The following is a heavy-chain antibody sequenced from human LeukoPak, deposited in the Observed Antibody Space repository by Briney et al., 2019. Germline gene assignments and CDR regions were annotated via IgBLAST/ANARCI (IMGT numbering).Heavy chain of an antibody. CDR2: IYYSGST. CDR1: GGSVSSGSYY. V-gene: IGHV4-61*01. CDR3: ARSLITVAGATAGFDF. D-gene: IGHD6-19*01. Sequence: SETLSLTCTVSGGSVSSGSYYWRWIRQPPGKGLEWIAYIYYSGSTNYNPSLKNRVTISVDTSKNQFSLKLSSVTAADTAVYYCARSLITVAGATAGFDFWGQGTLVTVSS. J-gene: IGHJ4*02.